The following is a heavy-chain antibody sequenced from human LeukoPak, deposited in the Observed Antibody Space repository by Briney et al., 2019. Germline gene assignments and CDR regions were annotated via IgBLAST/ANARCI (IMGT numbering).Heavy chain of an antibody. V-gene: IGHV1-2*02. J-gene: IGHJ1*01. CDR1: GYTFTGYY. Sequence: ASVKVSCKASGYTFTGYYMHWVRQAPGQGLEWMGWINPNSGGTNYAQKFQGRVTMTRDTSISTAYMELSRLRSEDTAVYYCARDWPYDSSGPEYFQHWGQGTLVTVSS. D-gene: IGHD3-22*01. CDR3: ARDWPYDSSGPEYFQH. CDR2: INPNSGGT.